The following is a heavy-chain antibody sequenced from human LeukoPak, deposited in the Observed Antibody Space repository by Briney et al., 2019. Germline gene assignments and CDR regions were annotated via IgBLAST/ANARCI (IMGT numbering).Heavy chain of an antibody. CDR3: ARGAKRWLQFKTSAGFDF. J-gene: IGHJ4*02. CDR1: GYTFTSYD. Sequence: ASVKVSCKASGYTFTSYDMHWVRQAPGQGLEWMGIINPSGGSADYAQKLQGRVTMTRDTYTNTFYMELSSLRSEDTAVYYCARGAKRWLQFKTSAGFDFWGQGTLVTVSS. CDR2: INPSGGSA. V-gene: IGHV1-46*01. D-gene: IGHD5-24*01.